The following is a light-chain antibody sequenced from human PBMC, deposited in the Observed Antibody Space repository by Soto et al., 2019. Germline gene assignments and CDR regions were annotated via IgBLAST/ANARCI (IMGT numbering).Light chain of an antibody. CDR1: QNIKNY. CDR3: HQSYTPPPYT. J-gene: IGKJ2*01. V-gene: IGKV1-39*01. CDR2: AAH. Sequence: DIEMTQSPSSLSASVGDRVTITCRASQNIKNYLIWYQQKPGKAPQNLIYAAHTLQSGVPSRFSGSGSGTYCTLTISSLQPEDFATYYCHQSYTPPPYTFGQGNRLEIK.